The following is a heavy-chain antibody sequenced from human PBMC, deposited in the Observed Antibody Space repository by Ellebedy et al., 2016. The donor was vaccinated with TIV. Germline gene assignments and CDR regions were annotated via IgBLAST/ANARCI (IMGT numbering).Heavy chain of an antibody. CDR1: GFTFSSYS. V-gene: IGHV3-48*04. CDR3: TRVLYSGSFYFDS. D-gene: IGHD1-26*01. Sequence: GGSLRLSXAASGFTFSSYSMNWVRQAPGKGPEWLAYISISSDNMYYADSVKGRFTISRDNAKSTLYLQMSNLRADDTAVYYCTRVLYSGSFYFDSWGQGTLVTVSS. J-gene: IGHJ4*02. CDR2: ISISSDNM.